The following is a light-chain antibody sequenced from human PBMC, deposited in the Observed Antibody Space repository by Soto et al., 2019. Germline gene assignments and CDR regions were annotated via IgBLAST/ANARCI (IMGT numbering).Light chain of an antibody. CDR2: EGT. CDR3: CSYAGSSTPCV. Sequence: QSALTQPASVSGSPGQSITISCTGSSSDVGSYNLVSWYQQHPDKAPKLMIYEGTKRPSGVSIRFSGSKSGNTASLTISGLQAEDEADYYCCSYAGSSTPCVFGSGTKATVL. CDR1: SSDVGSYNL. J-gene: IGLJ1*01. V-gene: IGLV2-23*01.